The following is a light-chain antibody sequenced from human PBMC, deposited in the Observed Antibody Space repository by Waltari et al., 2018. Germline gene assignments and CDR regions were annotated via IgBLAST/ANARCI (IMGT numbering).Light chain of an antibody. CDR1: QSVSDHVNNKNY. J-gene: IGKJ1*01. CDR3: QQYYNTPPT. Sequence: DIVMTQSPDSLTVSPGERATINCRSSQSVSDHVNNKNYLAWYRQKAGQPPKLLISWASTREFGVTDRFSGSGSVTEFTLTISSLQPEDVAVYYCQQYYNTPPTFGQGTKVEIK. V-gene: IGKV4-1*01. CDR2: WAS.